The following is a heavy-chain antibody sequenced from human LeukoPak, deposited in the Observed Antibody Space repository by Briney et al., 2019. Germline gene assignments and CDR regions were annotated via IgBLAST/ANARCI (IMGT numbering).Heavy chain of an antibody. J-gene: IGHJ4*02. CDR2: INPGGGST. CDR1: GYTFTSYY. CDR3: ARSGGYDLGVDY. Sequence: ASVKVSCTASGYTFTSYYMHWVRQAPGQGLEWMGIINPGGGSTSYAQKFQGRVTMTRDTSTSTVYMELSSLRSEDTAVYYCARSGGYDLGVDYWGQGTLVTVSS. V-gene: IGHV1-46*01. D-gene: IGHD5-12*01.